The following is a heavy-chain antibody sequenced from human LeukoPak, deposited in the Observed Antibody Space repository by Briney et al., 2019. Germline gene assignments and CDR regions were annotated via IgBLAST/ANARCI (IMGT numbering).Heavy chain of an antibody. J-gene: IGHJ4*02. CDR1: GFIFDSYA. Sequence: GGSLSLSCAASGFIFDSYAMSWVRQAPGKGLEWVSGITGRSGNTYYADSVQGRFTISRDNSKNTLYLQMNSLRAEDTAVYYCARRDYFDTSGYYPLYYFDYWGQGTLVTVSS. CDR3: ARRDYFDTSGYYPLYYFDY. V-gene: IGHV3-23*01. CDR2: ITGRSGNT. D-gene: IGHD3-22*01.